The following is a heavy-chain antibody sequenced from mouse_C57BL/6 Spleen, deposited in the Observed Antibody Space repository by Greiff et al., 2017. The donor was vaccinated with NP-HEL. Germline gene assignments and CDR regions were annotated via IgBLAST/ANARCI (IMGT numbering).Heavy chain of an antibody. D-gene: IGHD1-1*01. CDR3: ARMGGSSYDYAMDY. J-gene: IGHJ4*01. V-gene: IGHV2-2*01. CDR1: GFSLTSYG. CDR2: IWSGGST. Sequence: QVHVKQSGPGLVQPSQSLSITCTVSGFSLTSYGVHWVRQSPGKGLEWLGVIWSGGSTDYNAAFISRLSISKDNSKSQVFFKMNSLQADDTAIYYCARMGGSSYDYAMDYWGQGTSVTVSS.